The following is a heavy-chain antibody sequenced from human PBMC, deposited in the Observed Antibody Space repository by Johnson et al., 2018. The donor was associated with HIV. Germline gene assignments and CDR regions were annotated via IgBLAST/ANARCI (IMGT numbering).Heavy chain of an antibody. J-gene: IGHJ3*02. CDR3: AKVRGGAFDI. Sequence: HVQLVESGGGVVQPGGSLRLSCAASGFIFNTFGMHWVRQAPGKGLEWVAFIRYDGSIQYYADSVQGRFTISRDNSKNTLYLQMHSLRLEDTAVYYCAKVRGGAFDIWGQGTMVTVSS. D-gene: IGHD3-16*01. V-gene: IGHV3-30*02. CDR1: GFIFNTFG. CDR2: IRYDGSIQ.